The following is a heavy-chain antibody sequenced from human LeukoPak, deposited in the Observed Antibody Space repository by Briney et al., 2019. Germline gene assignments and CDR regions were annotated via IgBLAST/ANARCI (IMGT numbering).Heavy chain of an antibody. J-gene: IGHJ5*02. CDR3: ARNVVVVAANWFDP. D-gene: IGHD2-15*01. Sequence: SETLSLTCTVSGGSISSGSYYWSWIRQPAGKGLEWIVRIYTSGSTNYNPSLKSRVTISVDTSKNQFSLKLSSVTAADTAVYYCARNVVVVAANWFDPWGQGTLVTVSS. CDR2: IYTSGST. V-gene: IGHV4-61*02. CDR1: GGSISSGSYY.